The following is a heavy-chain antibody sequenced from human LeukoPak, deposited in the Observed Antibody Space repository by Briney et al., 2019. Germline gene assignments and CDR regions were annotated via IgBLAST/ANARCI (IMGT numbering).Heavy chain of an antibody. Sequence: SETLSLTCTVSGGSISSGGYYWSWIRQHPGKGLEWIGYIYYSGSTYYNPSLKSRVTISVDTSKNQFSLKLSSVTAADTAVYYCARSGYCSSTSCYRNAFDIWGQGTMVTVSS. CDR3: ARSGYCSSTSCYRNAFDI. J-gene: IGHJ3*02. CDR1: GGSISSGGYY. CDR2: IYYSGST. D-gene: IGHD2-2*01. V-gene: IGHV4-31*03.